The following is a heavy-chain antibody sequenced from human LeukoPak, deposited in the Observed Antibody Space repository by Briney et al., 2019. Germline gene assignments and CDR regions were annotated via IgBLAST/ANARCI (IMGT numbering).Heavy chain of an antibody. J-gene: IGHJ4*02. V-gene: IGHV3-21*01. CDR3: ARDKDTAMVGDLIDY. Sequence: GGSLRLSCAASGFTFSSYSMNWVRQAPGKGLEWVSSISSSSSSIYYADSVKGRFTISRDNAKNTLYLQMNSLRAEDTVVYYCARDKDTAMVGDLIDYWGQGTLVTVSS. CDR2: ISSSSSSI. D-gene: IGHD5-18*01. CDR1: GFTFSSYS.